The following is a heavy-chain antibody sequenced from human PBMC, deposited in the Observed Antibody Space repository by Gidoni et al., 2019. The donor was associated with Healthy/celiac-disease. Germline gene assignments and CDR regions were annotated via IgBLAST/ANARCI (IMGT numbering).Heavy chain of an antibody. CDR2: ISWDRGRR. J-gene: IGHJ3*02. V-gene: IGHV3-9*01. Sequence: EVQLVESCGGLVQPIRSLRLSFAASGFTFADYALHLVLQEPGKGLEWGSGISWDRGRRGYADSVKGRVTISRDNVKNSLYRQMNSLRAEDTGVYDCAKDIFSGWYSDPGGAFDIWGQGTMVTVSS. D-gene: IGHD6-19*01. CDR3: AKDIFSGWYSDPGGAFDI. CDR1: GFTFADYA.